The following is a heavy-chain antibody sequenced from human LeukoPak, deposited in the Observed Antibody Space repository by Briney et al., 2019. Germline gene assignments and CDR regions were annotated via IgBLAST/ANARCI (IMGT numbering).Heavy chain of an antibody. CDR1: GYTFTSYY. Sequence: ASVKVSCKASGYTFTSYYMHWVRQAPGQGLEWMGLINPSGSSTSYAQKFQGRLSLTRDMSTSTDYMELSSLRSEDTAVYYCARQTGSGLFILPGGQGTLVTVSS. J-gene: IGHJ4*02. D-gene: IGHD3/OR15-3a*01. CDR3: ARQTGSGLFILP. V-gene: IGHV1-46*01. CDR2: INPSGSST.